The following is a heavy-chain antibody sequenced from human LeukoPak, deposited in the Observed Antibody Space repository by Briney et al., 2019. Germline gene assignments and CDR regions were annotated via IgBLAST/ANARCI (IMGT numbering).Heavy chain of an antibody. D-gene: IGHD3-10*01. CDR1: GYTFTSYG. Sequence: GASVKVSCKASGYTFTSYGISWVRQAPGQGLEWMGWISAYNGNTNYAQKLRGRVTMTTDTSTSTAYMELRSLRSDDTAVYYCARDLQGYYGSGSYYKPLDHWGQGTLVTVSS. CDR2: ISAYNGNT. V-gene: IGHV1-18*01. CDR3: ARDLQGYYGSGSYYKPLDH. J-gene: IGHJ4*02.